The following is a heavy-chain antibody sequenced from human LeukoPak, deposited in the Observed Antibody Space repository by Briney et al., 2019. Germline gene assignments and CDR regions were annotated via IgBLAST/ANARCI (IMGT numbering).Heavy chain of an antibody. V-gene: IGHV3-7*01. CDR2: IKQDGSEK. CDR3: ARNDWGLGSFWYFTL. CDR1: GFTFSHYW. Sequence: PGGSLRLSCEASGFTFSHYWMSWVRQAPGKGLEWVAYIKQDGSEKEHVDSVKGRFTISRDNAKDSLFLQLNSLRAEDTAVYFCARNDWGLGSFWYFTLWGRGTLVTVSS. J-gene: IGHJ2*01. D-gene: IGHD7-27*01.